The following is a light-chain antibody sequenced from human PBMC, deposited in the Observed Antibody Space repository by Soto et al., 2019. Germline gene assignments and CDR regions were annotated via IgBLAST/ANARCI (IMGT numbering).Light chain of an antibody. CDR1: QSVSSSY. V-gene: IGKV3-20*01. Sequence: EIVLTQSPGTLSLSPGERATLSCRASQSVSSSYLAWYQQKPGQTPRLLIYGASSRATSIPDRFSGSGSGTDFTLTISRLEPEDFAVYYCHHYGNSPPFTFGPGTKVDIK. J-gene: IGKJ3*01. CDR2: GAS. CDR3: HHYGNSPPFT.